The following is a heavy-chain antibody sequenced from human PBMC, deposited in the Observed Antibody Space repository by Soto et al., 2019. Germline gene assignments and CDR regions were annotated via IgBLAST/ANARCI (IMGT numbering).Heavy chain of an antibody. Sequence: SETLSLTCTVSGGSISSYYWSWIRQPPGKGLEWIGYIYYSGSTNYNPSLKSRVTISVDTSKNQFSLKLSSVTAADTAVYYCARRGEYSSSSWANYAFDIWGQGTMVTVSS. CDR2: IYYSGST. D-gene: IGHD6-6*01. CDR1: GGSISSYY. CDR3: ARRGEYSSSSWANYAFDI. V-gene: IGHV4-59*08. J-gene: IGHJ3*02.